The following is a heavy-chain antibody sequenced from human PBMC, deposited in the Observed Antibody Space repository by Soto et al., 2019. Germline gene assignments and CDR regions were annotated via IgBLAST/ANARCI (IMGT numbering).Heavy chain of an antibody. CDR1: GYSFTRYW. V-gene: IGHV5-51*01. Sequence: RGESLKISSKGSGYSFTRYWIGWVRQMPGKGLEWMGIIYPGDSDTRYSPSFQGQVTISADKSISTAYLQWSSLKASDTAMYYCARHGYYECSGYFEPFDYWGQGTLVTVSS. D-gene: IGHD3-22*01. CDR2: IYPGDSDT. CDR3: ARHGYYECSGYFEPFDY. J-gene: IGHJ4*02.